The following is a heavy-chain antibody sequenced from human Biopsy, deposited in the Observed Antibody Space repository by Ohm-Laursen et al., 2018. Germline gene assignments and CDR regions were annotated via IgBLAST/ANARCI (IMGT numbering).Heavy chain of an antibody. V-gene: IGHV2-5*02. CDR1: GFSLNTTGVG. Sequence: THTLTLTRAFSGFSLNTTGVGVTWIRQPRGEALECLAVVFWDDDKRYSPYLKNRVTITKDTSANQVVLTVTNIDPVDTCTCSCAQVSEESFQHWGQGTLVTVSS. J-gene: IGHJ1*01. CDR2: VFWDDDK. CDR3: AQVSEESFQH.